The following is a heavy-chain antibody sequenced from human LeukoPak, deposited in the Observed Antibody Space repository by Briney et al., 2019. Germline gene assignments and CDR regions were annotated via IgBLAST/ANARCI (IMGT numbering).Heavy chain of an antibody. CDR1: GFTFSSYS. D-gene: IGHD3-22*01. CDR2: ISSSSTTI. Sequence: PGGSLRLSCAASGFTFSSYSMIWVRQAPGTGLEWVSYISSSSTTIYYADSVKGRFTISRDNAKNSLYLQMNSLRAEDTAVYYCARDRHRYHYDGSGYPPYWGQGTLVTVSS. CDR3: ARDRHRYHYDGSGYPPY. J-gene: IGHJ4*02. V-gene: IGHV3-48*01.